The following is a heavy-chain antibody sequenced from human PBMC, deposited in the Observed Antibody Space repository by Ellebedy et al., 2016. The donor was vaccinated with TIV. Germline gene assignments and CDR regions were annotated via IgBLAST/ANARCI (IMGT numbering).Heavy chain of an antibody. CDR1: GFTFSSYS. CDR2: ISSSSNDR. CDR3: ANPSSAWYH. Sequence: GESLKISCAASGFTFSSYSMNWVRQAPGKGLEWVSSISSSSNDRHYVDSVKGRFTISRDNAKNSLYLQMDSLRAEDTAVYYCANPSSAWYHWGQGTLVTVSS. D-gene: IGHD6-19*01. J-gene: IGHJ4*02. V-gene: IGHV3-21*01.